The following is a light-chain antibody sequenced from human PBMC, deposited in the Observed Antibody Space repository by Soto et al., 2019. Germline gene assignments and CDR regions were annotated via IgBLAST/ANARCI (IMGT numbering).Light chain of an antibody. CDR3: SSYAGSSNV. CDR1: SSDVGCYNY. CDR2: EVN. J-gene: IGLJ1*01. V-gene: IGLV2-8*01. Sequence: QSVLTQPPSASGSPGQSVAISCTGTSSDVGCYNYVSWYQQPPGKAPKLMIYEVNKRPSGVPDRFSGSKSGNTASLTVSGLQAEDEADYYCSSYAGSSNVFGTGTKVTVL.